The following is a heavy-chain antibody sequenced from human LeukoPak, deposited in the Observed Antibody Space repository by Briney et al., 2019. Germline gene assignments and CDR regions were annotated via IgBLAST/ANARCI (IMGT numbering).Heavy chain of an antibody. Sequence: PSETLSLTCTVSGGSISSYYWSWIRQPPGKGLEWIGFIYYSGSTNYNPSLKSRVTISVDTSKNQFSLKLSSVTAADTAVYYCARTLKYQLLLDYWGQGTLVTVSS. CDR2: IYYSGST. V-gene: IGHV4-59*01. J-gene: IGHJ4*02. D-gene: IGHD2-2*01. CDR1: GGSISSYY. CDR3: ARTLKYQLLLDY.